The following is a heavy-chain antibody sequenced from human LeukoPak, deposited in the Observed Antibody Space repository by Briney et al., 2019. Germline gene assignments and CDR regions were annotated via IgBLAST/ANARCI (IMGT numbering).Heavy chain of an antibody. CDR3: ARAYDFWSGYTYYYYYYYMDV. CDR1: KFTFSTNA. Sequence: SGGSLRLSCAASKFTFSTNAMTWVRQAPGKGLEWVAAISGSGGDTYYADSVKGRFTISRDNAKNSLYLQMNSLRAEDTAVYYCARAYDFWSGYTYYYYYYYMDVWGKGTTVTVSS. J-gene: IGHJ6*03. D-gene: IGHD3-3*01. CDR2: ISGSGGDT. V-gene: IGHV3-23*01.